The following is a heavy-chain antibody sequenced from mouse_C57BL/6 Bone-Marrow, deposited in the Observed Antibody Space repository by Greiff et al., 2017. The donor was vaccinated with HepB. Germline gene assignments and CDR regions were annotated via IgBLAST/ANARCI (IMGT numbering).Heavy chain of an antibody. CDR3: AGTAQPLDY. CDR2: IYHRSGKT. D-gene: IGHD3-2*02. Sequence: VNVVESGAELARPGASVKLSCKASGYTFTSYGISWVKQRTGQGLEWSGDIYHRSGKTYYNEKCKGKATLTVDKSASTAYMELRSLTSEDSAVYFCAGTAQPLDYWGQGTTLTVSS. CDR1: GYTFTSYG. J-gene: IGHJ2*01. V-gene: IGHV1-81*01.